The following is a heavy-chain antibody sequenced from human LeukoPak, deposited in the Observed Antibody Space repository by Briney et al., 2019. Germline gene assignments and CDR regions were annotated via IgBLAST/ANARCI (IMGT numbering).Heavy chain of an antibody. Sequence: PGGSLRLSCAPSGFTFSNYEMNWVRQAPGQGLEWISYISSSGSTIYYADSVKGRFTISRDNSKNTLYLQMNSLRAEDTAVYYCARSLKEISREWGDYANNYYYYYGMDVWGQGTTVTVSS. CDR2: ISSSGSTI. J-gene: IGHJ6*02. V-gene: IGHV3-48*03. CDR1: GFTFSNYE. CDR3: ARSLKEISREWGDYANNYYYYYGMDV. D-gene: IGHD4-17*01.